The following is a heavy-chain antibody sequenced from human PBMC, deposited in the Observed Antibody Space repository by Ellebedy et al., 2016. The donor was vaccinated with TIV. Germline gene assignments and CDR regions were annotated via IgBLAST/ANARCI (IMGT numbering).Heavy chain of an antibody. CDR3: AGGRVPFCSGGSCYTSRYLSY. J-gene: IGHJ4*02. CDR1: GGSFSGYY. D-gene: IGHD2-15*01. V-gene: IGHV4-34*01. Sequence: MPSETLSLTCAVYGGSFSGYYWSWIRQPPGKGLEWIGEINHSGSTNYNPSLKSRVTISVDTSKNQFSLKLSSVTAADTAVYYCAGGRVPFCSGGSCYTSRYLSYWGQGTLVTVSS. CDR2: INHSGST.